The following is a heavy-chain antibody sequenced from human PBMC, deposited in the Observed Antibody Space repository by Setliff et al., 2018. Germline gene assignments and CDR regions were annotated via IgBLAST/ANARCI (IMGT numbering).Heavy chain of an antibody. Sequence: ASVKVSCKASGYTFTGYYMHWVRQAPGQGLEWAGWINPNSGGTNYAQKFQGRVTMTRDTSISTAYMELSRLRSDDTAVYYCARTGHCGGDCYGFDYWGQGTLVTVSS. J-gene: IGHJ4*02. CDR1: GYTFTGYY. CDR2: INPNSGGT. V-gene: IGHV1-2*02. CDR3: ARTGHCGGDCYGFDY. D-gene: IGHD2-21*02.